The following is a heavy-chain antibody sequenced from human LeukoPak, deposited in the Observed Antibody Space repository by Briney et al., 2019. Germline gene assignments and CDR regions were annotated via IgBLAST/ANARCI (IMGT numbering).Heavy chain of an antibody. V-gene: IGHV3-53*01. J-gene: IGHJ4*02. D-gene: IGHD6-13*01. Sequence: GGSLRLSCAAWGFTVRSNYMMWVRQATGKGVEGLSVIYRGGRTSYPDPVNGRFTISRDNCKNTLYLQMNSLSAEDTAVYYCARGGPGIAAAGPRDFDYWGQGTLVTVSS. CDR1: GFTVRSNY. CDR2: IYRGGRT. CDR3: ARGGPGIAAAGPRDFDY.